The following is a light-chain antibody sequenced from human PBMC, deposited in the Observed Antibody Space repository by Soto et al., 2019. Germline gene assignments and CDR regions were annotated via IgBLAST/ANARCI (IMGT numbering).Light chain of an antibody. CDR1: SSDVGGYNY. CDR2: DVS. Sequence: QSALTQPRSVSGSPGQSVTISCTGTSSDVGGYNYVSWYQQHPGKAPKLMIYDVSKRPSGVPDRFSGSKSGNTASLTISGLQDEDEDDYCCCSDAGRFVVFGGGTKLTVL. J-gene: IGLJ2*01. V-gene: IGLV2-11*01. CDR3: CSDAGRFVV.